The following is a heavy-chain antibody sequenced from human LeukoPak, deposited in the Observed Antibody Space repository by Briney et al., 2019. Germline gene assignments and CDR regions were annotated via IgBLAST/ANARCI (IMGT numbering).Heavy chain of an antibody. CDR2: INPNHGGT. J-gene: IGHJ5*02. D-gene: IGHD5-24*01. Sequence: RASVKVSCKVSGYIFTGYFIHWVRQAPGQGLEWMGWINPNHGGTKYAQKFQGRVTMTRDTSISTAYMEVSSLRSDDTAVYYCAKDWGLDGFNLISWFDPWGQGTPVTVSS. CDR1: GYIFTGYF. CDR3: AKDWGLDGFNLISWFDP. V-gene: IGHV1-2*02.